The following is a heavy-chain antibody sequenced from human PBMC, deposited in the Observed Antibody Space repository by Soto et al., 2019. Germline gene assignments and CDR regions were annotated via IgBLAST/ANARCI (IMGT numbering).Heavy chain of an antibody. Sequence: QLQLQESGPGLVKPSETLSLTCTVSGGSISSSDYYWGWIRQPPGKGLEWIGNIYYSGSASYNPSLMSRVTISVDTSKNQVSLKLSSVTAADTAVYICVSGYPCVGFDYWCQGTLVTVSS. CDR2: IYYSGSA. CDR3: VSGYPCVGFDY. V-gene: IGHV4-39*01. CDR1: GGSISSSDYY. J-gene: IGHJ4*02. D-gene: IGHD5-18*01.